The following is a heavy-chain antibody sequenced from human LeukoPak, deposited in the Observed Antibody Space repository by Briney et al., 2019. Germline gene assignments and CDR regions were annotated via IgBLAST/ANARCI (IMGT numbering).Heavy chain of an antibody. J-gene: IGHJ3*02. CDR2: IKLDGGQN. V-gene: IGHV3-7*01. CDR3: ARWDAYCTGGSCYFGGFAFDI. CDR1: GFTFSSYW. Sequence: GGSLRLSCVASGFTFSSYWMSWVCQAPGKGLEWVASIKLDGGQNHYLDSVKGRFTISRDNAKSSLFLQLNSLSAEDTAMYYCARWDAYCTGGSCYFGGFAFDIWGQGTVVTVSS. D-gene: IGHD2-15*01.